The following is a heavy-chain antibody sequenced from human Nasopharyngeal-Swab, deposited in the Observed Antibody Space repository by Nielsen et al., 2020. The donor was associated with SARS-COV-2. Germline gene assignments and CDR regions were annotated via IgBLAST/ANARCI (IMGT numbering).Heavy chain of an antibody. V-gene: IGHV4-31*03. CDR3: ARDGDYGGTYYYYYGMGV. J-gene: IGHJ6*02. CDR1: GGSISSGGYY. D-gene: IGHD4-23*01. CDR2: IYYSGSS. Sequence: LRLSCTVSGGSISSGGYYWSWIRQHPGKGLEWVGYIYYSGSSYYNPSLKSRVTISVDTSKNQFSLKLSSVTAADTAVYYCARDGDYGGTYYYYYGMGVWGQGTTVTVSS.